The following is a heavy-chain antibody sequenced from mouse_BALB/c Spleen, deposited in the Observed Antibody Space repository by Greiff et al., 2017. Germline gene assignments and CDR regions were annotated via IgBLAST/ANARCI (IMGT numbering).Heavy chain of an antibody. J-gene: IGHJ4*01. V-gene: IGHV14-3*02. D-gene: IGHD2-14*01. CDR2: IDPANGNT. CDR1: GFNIKDTY. Sequence: EVKLMESGAELVKPGASVKLSCTASGFNIKDTYMHWVKQRPEQGLEWIGRIDPANGNTKYDPKFQGKATITADTSSNTAYLQLSSLTSEDTAVYYCARWGYDDAMDYWGQGTSVTVSS. CDR3: ARWGYDDAMDY.